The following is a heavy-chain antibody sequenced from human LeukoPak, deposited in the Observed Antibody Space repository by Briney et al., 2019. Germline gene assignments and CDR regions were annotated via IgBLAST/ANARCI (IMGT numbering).Heavy chain of an antibody. CDR2: ISISSSYI. CDR1: LCTFSSYS. J-gene: IGHJ4*02. CDR3: ARDHGY. V-gene: IGHV3-21*01. Sequence: PGGALRLSCAASLCTFSSYSMNWVRQAPWRGRDGVSSISISSSYIYYADSVEGRLTISRDNAKTSLYLKMNTLRAEATAVYYCARDHGYWGQGTLVTVSS.